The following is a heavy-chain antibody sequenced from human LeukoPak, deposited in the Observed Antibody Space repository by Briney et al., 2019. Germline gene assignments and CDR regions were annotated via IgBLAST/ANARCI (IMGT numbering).Heavy chain of an antibody. CDR3: ARVSSGFGESIDYFDY. CDR2: INHSGST. V-gene: IGHV4-34*01. CDR1: GGSFSGYY. D-gene: IGHD3-10*01. J-gene: IGHJ4*02. Sequence: SETLSLTCAVYGGSFSGYYWSWIRQPPGKGLEWIGEINHSGSTNYNPSLKSRVTISVDKSKNQFSLKLSSVTAADTAVYYCARVSSGFGESIDYFDYWGQGTLVTVSS.